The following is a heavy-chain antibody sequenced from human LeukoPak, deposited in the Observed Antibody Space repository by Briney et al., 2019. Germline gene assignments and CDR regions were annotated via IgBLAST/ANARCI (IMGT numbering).Heavy chain of an antibody. CDR2: IRSNTDGGTT. CDR3: STEMRWEGGTNY. CDR1: GFTFNNAW. Sequence: GGSLRLSCTASGFTFNNAWMSWVRQAPGKGLEWVGRIRSNTDGGTTDYAAPVKGRFTLSREDSKNTLYLQMNSLKTEDTAVYYCSTEMRWEGGTNYWGQGTLVTVSS. J-gene: IGHJ4*02. D-gene: IGHD1-7*01. V-gene: IGHV3-15*01.